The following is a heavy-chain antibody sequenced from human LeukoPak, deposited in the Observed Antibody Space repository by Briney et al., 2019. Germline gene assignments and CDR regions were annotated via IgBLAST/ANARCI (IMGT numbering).Heavy chain of an antibody. CDR2: ISGSGSST. V-gene: IGHV3-23*01. J-gene: IGHJ4*02. D-gene: IGHD3-10*01. CDR3: AKGSITMVRGVSQHYFDY. CDR1: GFTFSSYS. Sequence: PGGSLRLSCAASGFTFSSYSMSWVRQAPGKGLEWVSSISGSGSSTYYADSVKGRFTISRDNSKNTPYLQMNTLRAEDTAVYYCAKGSITMVRGVSQHYFDYWGQGTLVTVSS.